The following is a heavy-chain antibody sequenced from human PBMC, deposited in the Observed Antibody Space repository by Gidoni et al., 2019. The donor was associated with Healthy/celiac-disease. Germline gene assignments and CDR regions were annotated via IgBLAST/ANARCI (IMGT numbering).Heavy chain of an antibody. D-gene: IGHD1-20*01. CDR1: GYSFTSYW. CDR3: ARTGITGTNRDGMDV. Sequence: EVQLVQSGAEVQKPGEALKISCQGSGYSFTSYWIGWVRQMPGKGLEWMGIIYPGDSDTRYSPSFQGQVTISADKSISTAYLQWSSLKASDTAMYYCARTGITGTNRDGMDVWGQGTTVTVSS. J-gene: IGHJ6*02. V-gene: IGHV5-51*01. CDR2: IYPGDSDT.